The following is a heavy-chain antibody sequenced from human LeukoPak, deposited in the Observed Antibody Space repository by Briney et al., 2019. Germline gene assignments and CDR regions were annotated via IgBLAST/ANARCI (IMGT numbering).Heavy chain of an antibody. D-gene: IGHD3-22*01. V-gene: IGHV3-21*01. CDR3: ARYYDSSGLLSDV. CDR2: ISSSSSYI. J-gene: IGHJ4*02. Sequence: GGSLRLSCAASGFTFSNYSMNWVRQAPGKGLEWVSSISSSSSYIYYADSVKGRFTIPRDNAKNSLYLQMNSLRAEDTAVYYCARYYDSSGLLSDVWGQGTLVTVSS. CDR1: GFTFSNYS.